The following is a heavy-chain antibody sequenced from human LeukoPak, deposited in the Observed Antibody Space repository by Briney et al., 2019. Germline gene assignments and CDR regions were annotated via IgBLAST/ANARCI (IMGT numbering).Heavy chain of an antibody. V-gene: IGHV4-59*01. CDR3: ARKGGLFDY. J-gene: IGHJ4*02. CDR1: GGSIMYYY. CDR2: IYYNGST. D-gene: IGHD2-15*01. Sequence: PSETLSLTCTVSGGSIMYYYWSWIRQSPGKGLEWIGYIYYNGSTNYNPSLKSRVSISVDTSKNQFSLKVTPVTAADTAVYYCARKGGLFDYWGQGTLVTVSS.